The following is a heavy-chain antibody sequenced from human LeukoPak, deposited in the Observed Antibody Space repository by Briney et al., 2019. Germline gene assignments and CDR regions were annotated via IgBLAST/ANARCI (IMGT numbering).Heavy chain of an antibody. CDR1: GFTFSSYA. D-gene: IGHD3-22*01. CDR3: ARTHYDSSGYYHFDY. CDR2: ISYDGSNK. J-gene: IGHJ4*02. V-gene: IGHV3-30*01. Sequence: PGRSLRLSCAASGFTFSSYAMHWVRQAPGKGLEGVAVISYDGSNKYYADSLKGRFTISRDNSKNTLYLQMNSMRAEDTAVYYCARTHYDSSGYYHFDYWGQGTLVTVSS.